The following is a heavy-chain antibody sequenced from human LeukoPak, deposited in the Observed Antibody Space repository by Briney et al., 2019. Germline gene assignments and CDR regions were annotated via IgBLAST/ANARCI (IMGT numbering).Heavy chain of an antibody. V-gene: IGHV3-30*02. CDR3: AKGPYGDYEEGGFDP. J-gene: IGHJ5*02. D-gene: IGHD4-17*01. Sequence: GGSLRLSCAASGFTFSSYGMHWVRQAPGKGLEWVAFIRYDGSNKYYADSVKGRFTISRDNAKNSLYLQMNSLRAEDTALYYCAKGPYGDYEEGGFDPWGQGTLVTVSS. CDR2: IRYDGSNK. CDR1: GFTFSSYG.